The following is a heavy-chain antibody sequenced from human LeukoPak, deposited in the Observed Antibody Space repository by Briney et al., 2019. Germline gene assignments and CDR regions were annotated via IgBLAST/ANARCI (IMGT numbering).Heavy chain of an antibody. J-gene: IGHJ3*02. CDR3: ARPRKNYYDSSGYRKGAFDI. D-gene: IGHD3-22*01. CDR1: GGSFSGYY. Sequence: SETLSLTCAVYGGSFSGYYWSWIRQPPGKGLEWIGEINHSGSTNYNPSLKSRVTISVDTSKNQFSLKLSSVTAADTAVYYCARPRKNYYDSSGYRKGAFDIWGQGTMVTVSP. V-gene: IGHV4-34*01. CDR2: INHSGST.